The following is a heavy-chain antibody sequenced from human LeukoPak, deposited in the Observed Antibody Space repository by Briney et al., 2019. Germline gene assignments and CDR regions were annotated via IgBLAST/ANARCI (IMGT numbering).Heavy chain of an antibody. CDR2: IYHSGST. Sequence: PSETLSLTCTVSGYSISSGYYWGWIRQPPGKGLEGTGSIYHSGSTYYNPSLKSRVTISVDTSKNQFSLKLSSVTPADTAVYYCGRVYDMVGGDLNWFDPWGQGTLVTVSS. CDR1: GYSISSGYY. J-gene: IGHJ5*02. D-gene: IGHD3-10*01. CDR3: GRVYDMVGGDLNWFDP. V-gene: IGHV4-38-2*02.